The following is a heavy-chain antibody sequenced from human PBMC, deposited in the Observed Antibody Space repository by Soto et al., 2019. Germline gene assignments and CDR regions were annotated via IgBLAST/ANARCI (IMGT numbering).Heavy chain of an antibody. CDR1: GGSISSGSFY. V-gene: IGHV4-61*01. J-gene: IGHJ4*02. Sequence: SETLSLTCTVSGGSISSGSFYWAWIRQPPGKGLEWIGFISYSGTTNYNPSLKSRVAISVDTSRSHISLKVSSLTAADTAVYYCARGATVTQYDYWGQGTLVTVSS. D-gene: IGHD4-17*01. CDR3: ARGATVTQYDY. CDR2: ISYSGTT.